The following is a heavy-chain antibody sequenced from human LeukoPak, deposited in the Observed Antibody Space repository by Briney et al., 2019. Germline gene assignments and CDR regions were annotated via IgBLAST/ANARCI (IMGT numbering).Heavy chain of an antibody. D-gene: IGHD6-13*01. J-gene: IGHJ4*02. CDR1: GFTFSSYA. CDR2: ISGSGGST. Sequence: PGGSLRLSCAASGFTFSSYAMSWVRQAPGKGLEWVSAISGSGGSTYYADSVKGRFTISRGNSKNTLYLQMNSLRAEDTAVYYCAKGEDEGSSWYNPFDYWGQGTLVTVSS. CDR3: AKGEDEGSSWYNPFDY. V-gene: IGHV3-23*01.